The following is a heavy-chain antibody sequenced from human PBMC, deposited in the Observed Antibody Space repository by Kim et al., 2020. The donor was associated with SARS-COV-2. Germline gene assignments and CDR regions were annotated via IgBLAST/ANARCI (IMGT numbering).Heavy chain of an antibody. CDR1: GFTVSSNY. CDR3: ARDLIFDSSGPLRDRSTYGMDV. J-gene: IGHJ6*02. Sequence: GGSLRLSCAASGFTVSSNYMSWVRQAPGKGLEWVSVIYSGGSTYYADSVKGRFTISRDNSKNTLYLQMNSLRAEDTAVYYCARDLIFDSSGPLRDRSTYGMDVWGQGTTVTVSS. V-gene: IGHV3-53*01. D-gene: IGHD3-22*01. CDR2: IYSGGST.